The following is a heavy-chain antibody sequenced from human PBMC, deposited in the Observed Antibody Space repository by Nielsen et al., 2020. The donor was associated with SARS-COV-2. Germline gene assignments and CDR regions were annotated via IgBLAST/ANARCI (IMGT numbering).Heavy chain of an antibody. J-gene: IGHJ4*02. CDR1: GFTFSSYE. V-gene: IGHV3-23*01. Sequence: GESLKISCAASGFTFSSYEMNWVRQAPGKGLEWVSSISGSAGTTYYSDSVKGRFTISRDNSKNTLYLQMNSLRAEDTAVYYCAKGTGYYNFNYFFDYWGQGTLVTVSS. CDR2: ISGSAGTT. D-gene: IGHD3-9*01. CDR3: AKGTGYYNFNYFFDY.